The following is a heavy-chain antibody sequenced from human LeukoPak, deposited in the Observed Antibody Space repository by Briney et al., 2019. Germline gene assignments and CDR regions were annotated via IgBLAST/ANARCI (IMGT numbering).Heavy chain of an antibody. CDR2: IYYSGST. V-gene: IGHV4-39*07. D-gene: IGHD5-18*01. J-gene: IGHJ6*03. Sequence: KPSETLSLTCTVSGGSIRSGGYYWGWIRQPPGKGLEWIASIYYSGSTYSNPSLKSRVSISVDTSKNQFSQKVTSVTAADTAVYYCARIVETADYYMDVSGKGTTVTVSS. CDR3: ARIVETADYYMDV. CDR1: GGSIRSGGYY.